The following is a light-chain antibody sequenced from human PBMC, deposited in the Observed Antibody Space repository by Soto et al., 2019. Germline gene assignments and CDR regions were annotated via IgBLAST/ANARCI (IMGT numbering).Light chain of an antibody. CDR1: QSVSNN. Sequence: EIVLTQSPGTLSLSPGERATLSCRASQSVSNNYLAWYLQKPGQAPRLLIHGASTRATGIPARFSGSGSGTEFTLTISSLQSEDFAVYYCQQYNNWPRTFGQGTKVDIK. CDR3: QQYNNWPRT. V-gene: IGKV3-15*01. CDR2: GAS. J-gene: IGKJ1*01.